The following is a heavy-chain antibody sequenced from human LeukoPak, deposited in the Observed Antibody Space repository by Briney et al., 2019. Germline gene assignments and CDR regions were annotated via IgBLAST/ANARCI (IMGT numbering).Heavy chain of an antibody. CDR3: ARVLSGSWDWFDP. CDR2: INPNGRTT. D-gene: IGHD3-22*01. CDR1: GFTFSGYW. Sequence: PGGSLRLSCAASGFTFSGYWIHWVRQAPGKGLEWVSRINPNGRTTTYADSVKGRFTISRDNAKNTVYLQMNSLRAEDTAVYYCARVLSGSWDWFDPWGQGTLVTVSS. J-gene: IGHJ5*02. V-gene: IGHV3-74*01.